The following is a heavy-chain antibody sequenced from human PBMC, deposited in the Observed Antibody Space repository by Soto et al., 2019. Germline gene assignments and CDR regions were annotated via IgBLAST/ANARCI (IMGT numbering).Heavy chain of an antibody. CDR1: GFTFSSYW. CDR3: ARDAYIAVAGTTFFDY. CDR2: IKQDGSEK. J-gene: IGHJ4*02. V-gene: IGHV3-7*01. Sequence: PGGSLRLSCAASGFTFSSYWMSWVRQAPGKGLEWVANIKQDGSEKYYVDSVKGRFTISRDNAKDSLYLQMNSLRAEDTAVYYCARDAYIAVAGTTFFDYWGQGTLVTVSS. D-gene: IGHD6-19*01.